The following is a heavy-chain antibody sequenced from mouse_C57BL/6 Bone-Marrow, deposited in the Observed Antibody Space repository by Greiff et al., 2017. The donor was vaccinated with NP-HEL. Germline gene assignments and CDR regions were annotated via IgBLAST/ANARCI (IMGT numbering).Heavy chain of an antibody. CDR2: ISSGSSTI. J-gene: IGHJ4*01. Sequence: EVKLQESGGGLVKPGGSLKLSCAASGFTFSDYGMHWVRQAPEKGLEWVAYISSGSSTIYYADTVKGRFTISRDNAKTTLFLQMTSLRSEDTAMYYCAREENWGYAMDYWGQGTSVTVSS. CDR1: GFTFSDYG. D-gene: IGHD4-1*01. V-gene: IGHV5-17*01. CDR3: AREENWGYAMDY.